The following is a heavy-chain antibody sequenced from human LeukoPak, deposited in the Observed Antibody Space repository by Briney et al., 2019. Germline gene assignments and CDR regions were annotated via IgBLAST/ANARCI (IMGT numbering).Heavy chain of an antibody. V-gene: IGHV4-4*09. Sequence: SETLSLTCTLSGGSISTYYWSWIRRPPGEGLEWIAYIHASGPTNYNPSLKSRITISVDTSKNQFSLKLSSVTAADTAVYYCARHDAGIAARPFDNWGQGTLVTVSS. CDR1: GGSISTYY. D-gene: IGHD6-6*01. J-gene: IGHJ4*02. CDR3: ARHDAGIAARPFDN. CDR2: IHASGPT.